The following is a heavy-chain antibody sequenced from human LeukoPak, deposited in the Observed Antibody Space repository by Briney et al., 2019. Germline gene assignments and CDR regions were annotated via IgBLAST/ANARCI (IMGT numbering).Heavy chain of an antibody. CDR3: ARVIYPSPPQYDFWSGTFDY. Sequence: ASVKVSCKASGYTFTSYAMHWVRQAPGQRLEWMGWINAGNGNTKYSQKFQSRVTITRDTSASTAYMELSSLRSEDTAVYYCARVIYPSPPQYDFWSGTFDYWGQGTLVTVSS. J-gene: IGHJ4*02. CDR1: GYTFTSYA. D-gene: IGHD3-3*01. V-gene: IGHV1-3*01. CDR2: INAGNGNT.